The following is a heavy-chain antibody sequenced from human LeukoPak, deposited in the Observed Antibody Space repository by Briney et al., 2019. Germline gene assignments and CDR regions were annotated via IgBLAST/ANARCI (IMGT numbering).Heavy chain of an antibody. Sequence: SETLSLTCTLSGGSITSFYWSWIRQPPGKGLEWIGYIDYSGSTNYNPSLKSRITVSVHTSRGQFSLELTSVTAADTAMYYCARHTGNGDYGFDYWGQGTLVTVSS. CDR3: ARHTGNGDYGFDY. D-gene: IGHD4-17*01. CDR2: IDYSGST. J-gene: IGHJ4*02. V-gene: IGHV4-59*08. CDR1: GGSITSFY.